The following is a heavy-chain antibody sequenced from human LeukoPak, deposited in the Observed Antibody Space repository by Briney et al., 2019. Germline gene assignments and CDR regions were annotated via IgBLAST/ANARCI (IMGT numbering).Heavy chain of an antibody. J-gene: IGHJ4*02. D-gene: IGHD2-15*01. V-gene: IGHV3-23*01. CDR1: GLTVGIYA. CDR2: LNEDGGYT. CDR3: LSGFSCSGGGCPLFDS. Sequence: GGSLRLSCSVSGLTVGIYAVGWVRQAPGKGLAWVSGLNEDGGYTYYADSVKGRFTISRDNSENTLYLQMSSLRAADTAIYYLLSGFSCSGGGCPLFDSWGQGTLVSVSS.